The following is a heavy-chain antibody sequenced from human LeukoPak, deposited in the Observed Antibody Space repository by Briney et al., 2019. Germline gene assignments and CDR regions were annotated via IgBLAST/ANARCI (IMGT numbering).Heavy chain of an antibody. CDR1: GFMFSSNW. V-gene: IGHV3-7*03. D-gene: IGHD5-24*01. CDR2: IKEDGTET. J-gene: IGHJ4*02. CDR3: AKEGRSLQTY. Sequence: GGSLRLSCAASGFMFSSNWMSWVRLAPGKGLEWVANIKEDGTETYYVDSVKGRFTISRDNAKNSLYLQMNSLRVEDTAVYYFAKEGRSLQTYWGQGTLVTVSS.